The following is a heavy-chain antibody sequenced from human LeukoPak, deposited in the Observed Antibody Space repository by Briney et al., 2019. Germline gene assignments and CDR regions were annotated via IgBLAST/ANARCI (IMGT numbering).Heavy chain of an antibody. J-gene: IGHJ4*02. V-gene: IGHV1-2*02. D-gene: IGHD6-19*01. CDR2: INPNNGDT. CDR3: ARGYSGWYDY. Sequence: APGKVSCKASGYSFTGYYVHWVRQAPGQGLEWMGWINPNNGDTNYAQKFQGRVTMTRDTSITTAYMEVSRLRSDDTAVYYCARGYSGWYDYWGQGTLVTVSS. CDR1: GYSFTGYY.